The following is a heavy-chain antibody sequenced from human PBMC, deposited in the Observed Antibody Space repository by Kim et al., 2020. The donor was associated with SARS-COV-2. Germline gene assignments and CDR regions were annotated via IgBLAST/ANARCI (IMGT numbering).Heavy chain of an antibody. V-gene: IGHV3-23*01. J-gene: IGHJ4*02. CDR3: AKMEASPRWLLLGGIFDY. CDR1: GFTFSSYA. CDR2: ISGSGGST. D-gene: IGHD3-22*01. Sequence: GGSLRLSCAASGFTFSSYAMSWVRQAPGKGLEWVSAISGSGGSTYYADSVKGRFTISRDNSKNTLYLQMNSLRAEDTAVYYCAKMEASPRWLLLGGIFDYWGQGTLVTVSS.